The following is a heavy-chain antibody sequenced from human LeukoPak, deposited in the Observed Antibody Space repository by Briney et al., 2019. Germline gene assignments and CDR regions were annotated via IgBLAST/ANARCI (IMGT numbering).Heavy chain of an antibody. Sequence: SDTLSLTCTVSGGSISSSTFYWGWIRQPPGKGLEWIGSVHYSGSTSYTPSLKSRVTISVDTSKNQFSLKLTSVTAADTAVYYCARHCHHGDHDYWGQGSLVTVSS. D-gene: IGHD2-21*02. V-gene: IGHV4-39*01. CDR1: GGSISSSTFY. J-gene: IGHJ4*02. CDR3: ARHCHHGDHDY. CDR2: VHYSGST.